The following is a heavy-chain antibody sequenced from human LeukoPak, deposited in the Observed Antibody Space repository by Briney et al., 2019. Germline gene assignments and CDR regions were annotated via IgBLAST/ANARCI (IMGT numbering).Heavy chain of an antibody. J-gene: IGHJ4*02. D-gene: IGHD6-19*01. V-gene: IGHV3-21*01. CDR3: ARVSDERWSSGWYVDY. CDR2: ISSSSSYI. Sequence: GVSLRLSCAASGFTVSSYSMNWVRQAPGKGLEWVSSISSSSSYIYYADSVKGRFTISRDNAKNSLYLQMNSLRAEDTAVYYCARVSDERWSSGWYVDYWGQGTLVTVSS. CDR1: GFTVSSYS.